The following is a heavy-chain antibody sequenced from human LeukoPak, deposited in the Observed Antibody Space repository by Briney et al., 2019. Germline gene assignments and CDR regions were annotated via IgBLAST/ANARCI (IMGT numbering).Heavy chain of an antibody. CDR1: EFTFSSYA. J-gene: IGHJ5*02. Sequence: GGSLRLSCAASEFTFSSYAMHWVRQAPGKGLEWVAVISSDGSNKYYADSVKGRFTISRDNAKSTLYLQMNSLRAEDTAMYYCARDFKDVSPWGPGTLVTVSS. V-gene: IGHV3-30*14. CDR3: ARDFKDVSP. CDR2: ISSDGSNK.